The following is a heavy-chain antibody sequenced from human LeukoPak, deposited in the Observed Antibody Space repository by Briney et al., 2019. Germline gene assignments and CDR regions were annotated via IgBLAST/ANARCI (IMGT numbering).Heavy chain of an antibody. J-gene: IGHJ4*02. D-gene: IGHD6-6*01. CDR2: IHTSGST. V-gene: IGHV4-4*07. Sequence: PSETLSLTCTVSGSSITSYYWSYIRQPAGKGLEWIGRIHTSGSTNYNPSLKSRVTMSVDTSKNQFSLKLSSVTAADTAIYYCAREFSGTSIAARVFDSWGQGTLVTVSS. CDR1: GSSITSYY. CDR3: AREFSGTSIAARVFDS.